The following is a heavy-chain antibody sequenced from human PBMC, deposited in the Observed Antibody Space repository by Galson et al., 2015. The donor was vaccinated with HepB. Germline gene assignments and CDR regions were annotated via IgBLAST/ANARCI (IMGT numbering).Heavy chain of an antibody. J-gene: IGHJ4*02. CDR3: ARHRESSG. CDR1: GFTLSSYI. CDR2: ISSSSIYI. D-gene: IGHD6-19*01. Sequence: SLRLSCAASGFTLSSYIMNWVRQAPGKGLEWVSSISSSSIYIYYADSVKGRFSISRDNAKNSLYLQMNSLRVEDTAVYYCARHRESSGWGQGTLVTVSS. V-gene: IGHV3-21*01.